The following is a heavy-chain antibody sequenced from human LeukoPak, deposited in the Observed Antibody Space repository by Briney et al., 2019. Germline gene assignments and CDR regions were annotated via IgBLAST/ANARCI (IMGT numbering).Heavy chain of an antibody. V-gene: IGHV4-30-2*01. CDR2: IYHSGST. D-gene: IGHD6-13*01. Sequence: SETLSLTCTVSGGSISSGGYYWSWIRQPPGKGLEWIGYIYHSGSTYYNPSLKSRVTISVDRSKNQFSLKLSSVTAADTAVYYCARSIAAAESRAFDIWGQGTMVTVSS. CDR3: ARSIAAAESRAFDI. CDR1: GGSISSGGYY. J-gene: IGHJ3*02.